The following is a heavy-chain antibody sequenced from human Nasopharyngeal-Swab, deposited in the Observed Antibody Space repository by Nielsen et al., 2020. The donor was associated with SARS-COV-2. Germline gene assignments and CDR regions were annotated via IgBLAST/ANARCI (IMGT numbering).Heavy chain of an antibody. CDR3: AKVLSSGWHYFDY. CDR2: ISYDGSNK. V-gene: IGHV3-30*18. CDR1: GFTFSSYG. J-gene: IGHJ4*02. D-gene: IGHD6-19*01. Sequence: GESLKISCAASGFTFSSYGMHWVRQAPGKGLEWVAVISYDGSNKYYADSVKGRFTIFRDNSKNTLYLQMNSLRAEDTAVYYCAKVLSSGWHYFDYWGQGTLVTVSS.